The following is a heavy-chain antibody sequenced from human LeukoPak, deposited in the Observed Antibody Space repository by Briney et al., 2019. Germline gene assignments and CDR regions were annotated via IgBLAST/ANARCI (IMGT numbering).Heavy chain of an antibody. Sequence: PGGSLRLSYAASGLTFSSYAMSSVRQAPGKGLEWVSDVSGSGGSTDYADSVKGRFTISRDNPKYTLYLQMNGLRAEDTAVYYGAKAPLLRHFDYWGQGTLVTVSS. J-gene: IGHJ4*02. CDR2: VSGSGGST. D-gene: IGHD1-26*01. CDR3: AKAPLLRHFDY. CDR1: GLTFSSYA. V-gene: IGHV3-23*01.